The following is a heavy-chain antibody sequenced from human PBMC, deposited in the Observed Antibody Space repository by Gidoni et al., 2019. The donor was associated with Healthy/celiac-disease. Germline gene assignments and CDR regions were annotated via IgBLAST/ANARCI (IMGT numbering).Heavy chain of an antibody. V-gene: IGHV4-59*08. CDR1: GGSISSYY. CDR2: IYSSGST. CDR3: ARRRGGLGGGWSDY. D-gene: IGHD2-15*01. J-gene: IGHJ4*02. Sequence: QVQLQESGPGLVKPSETLSLTCTVSGGSISSYYWSWIRQPPGKGLEWIGYIYSSGSTNYNPSLKSRVTISVDTSKNQFSLKLSSVTAADTAVYYCARRRGGLGGGWSDYWGQGTLVTVSS.